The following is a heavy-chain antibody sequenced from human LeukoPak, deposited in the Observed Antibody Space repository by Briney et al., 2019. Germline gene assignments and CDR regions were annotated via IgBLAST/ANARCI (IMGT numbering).Heavy chain of an antibody. Sequence: PGGSLRLSCAASGFTFSSYAMSWVRQAPGKGLEWVSAISGSGGSTYYADSVKGRFTTSRGNSKNTLYLQMNSLRAEDTAVYYCAKMASGGAAAGVFDYWGQGTLVTVSS. J-gene: IGHJ4*02. CDR3: AKMASGGAAAGVFDY. D-gene: IGHD6-13*01. CDR1: GFTFSSYA. V-gene: IGHV3-23*01. CDR2: ISGSGGST.